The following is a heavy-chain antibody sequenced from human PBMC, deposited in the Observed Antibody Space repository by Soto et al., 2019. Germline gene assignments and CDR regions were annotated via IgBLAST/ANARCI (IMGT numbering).Heavy chain of an antibody. CDR3: ASAMENSIVVVPAGRGHHNWFDP. D-gene: IGHD2-2*01. V-gene: IGHV4-31*03. Sequence: PSETLSLTCTVSGASISGGGYYWSWIRQHPGKGLEWIGYIYYSGSTHFNPSLKSRVTISVDTSKNQFSLKLSSVTAADTAVYYCASAMENSIVVVPAGRGHHNWFDPWGQGTLVTVSS. J-gene: IGHJ5*02. CDR2: IYYSGST. CDR1: GASISGGGYY.